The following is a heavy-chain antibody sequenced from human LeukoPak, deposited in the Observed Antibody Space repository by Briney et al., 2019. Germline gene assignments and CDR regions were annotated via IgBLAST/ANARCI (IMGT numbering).Heavy chain of an antibody. V-gene: IGHV3-7*01. Sequence: GGSLRLSSAASGFTFISYWMTWVRQAPGKGLEWVASIKQDESEKYYADSVKGRFTISRDNARNSLYLQMSSLRADDTAVYYCARDGAFRIYDYWGQGTLVTVSS. J-gene: IGHJ4*02. CDR1: GFTFISYW. D-gene: IGHD3-3*02. CDR3: ARDGAFRIYDY. CDR2: IKQDESEK.